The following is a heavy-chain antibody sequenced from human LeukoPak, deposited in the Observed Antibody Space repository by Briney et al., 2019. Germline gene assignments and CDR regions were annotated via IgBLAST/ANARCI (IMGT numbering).Heavy chain of an antibody. CDR2: IKQDGSEK. D-gene: IGHD3-10*01. J-gene: IGHJ6*02. V-gene: IGHV3-7*04. CDR1: GFTFSSYW. CDR3: ARYGSGSYDYYYYGMDV. Sequence: GVSLRLSCAASGFTFSSYWMSWVRQAPGKGLEWVANIKQDGSEKYYVDSVKGRFTISRDNAKNSLYLQMNSLRAEDTAVYYCARYGSGSYDYYYYGMDVWGQGTTVTVSS.